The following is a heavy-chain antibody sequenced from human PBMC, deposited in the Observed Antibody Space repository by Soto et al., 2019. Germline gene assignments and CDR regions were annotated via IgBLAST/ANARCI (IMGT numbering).Heavy chain of an antibody. CDR1: GYSISIGNY. CDR3: AIVLGAPLYNFDY. V-gene: IGHV4-38-2*02. CDR2: IYQSGST. Sequence: SETLSLTCPVSGYSISIGNYWGWIRQPPGKRLEWIGSIYQSGSTYYNPSLRSRATISVDTSKNQFSLKLSSVTAADTAVYYCAIVLGAPLYNFDYWGQGILVTVSS. D-gene: IGHD1-26*01. J-gene: IGHJ4*02.